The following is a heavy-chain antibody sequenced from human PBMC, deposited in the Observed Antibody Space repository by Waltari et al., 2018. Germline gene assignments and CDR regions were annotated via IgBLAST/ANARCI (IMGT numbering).Heavy chain of an antibody. J-gene: IGHJ4*02. V-gene: IGHV3-30*18. CDR1: GFLFGNCN. CDR3: VKYSGFDYFFDY. D-gene: IGHD5-12*01. CDR2: ISHDGSNK. Sequence: QFQLVESGGGVVQPGRSLRLSCAASGFLFGNCNMHWVRQTPGQGRQWVAAISHDGSNKDYADSVKSRFTVSRDNSNNTLYLQINSLRADDTGIYFCVKYSGFDYFFDYWGQGTLVTVSS.